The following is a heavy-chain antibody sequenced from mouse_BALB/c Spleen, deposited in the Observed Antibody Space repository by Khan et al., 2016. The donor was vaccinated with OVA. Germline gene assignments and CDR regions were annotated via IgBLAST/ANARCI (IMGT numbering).Heavy chain of an antibody. CDR2: ISTGGST. CDR1: GFTFSNYA. CDR3: ARDYWFVY. Sequence: EVQLVESGGGLVTPGRSLKVSCAASGFTFSNYAMSWVRQTPEKRLEWVASISTGGSTYYPDSVKGRFTISRDNARNILCLQMSSLRSEDTAMYYCARDYWFVYWGQGTLVTVSA. V-gene: IGHV5-6-5*01. J-gene: IGHJ3*01.